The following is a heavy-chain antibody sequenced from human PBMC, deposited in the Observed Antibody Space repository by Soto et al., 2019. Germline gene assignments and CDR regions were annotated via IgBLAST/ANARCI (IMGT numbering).Heavy chain of an antibody. D-gene: IGHD3-16*01. CDR1: GYSFTRYG. CDR3: AXMGDVPYYYYGLDV. Sequence: QVQLVQSGAEVKKPGASVKVSCKASGYSFTRYGISWVRQAPGQGLEWMGWISGYNANTNYPENLQGRVTMTTDTXXSXXXXXXXXXXXXDTAVYYCAXMGDVPYYYYGLDVWGQGTTVTVSS. J-gene: IGHJ6*02. V-gene: IGHV1-18*01. CDR2: ISGYNANT.